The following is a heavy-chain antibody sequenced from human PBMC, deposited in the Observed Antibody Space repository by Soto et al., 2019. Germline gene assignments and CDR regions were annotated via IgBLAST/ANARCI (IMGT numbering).Heavy chain of an antibody. D-gene: IGHD6-13*01. CDR1: GGTFSSYA. V-gene: IGHV1-69*13. CDR2: IIPIFGTA. CDR3: ARWMGGQQRSYYDYYGMDD. J-gene: IGHJ6*02. Sequence: AVKFSCKASGGTFSSYAISWVRQAPGQGLEWMGGIIPIFGTANYAQKFQGRVTITADESTSTAYMELSSLRSEDTAVYYCARWMGGQQRSYYDYYGMDDWG.